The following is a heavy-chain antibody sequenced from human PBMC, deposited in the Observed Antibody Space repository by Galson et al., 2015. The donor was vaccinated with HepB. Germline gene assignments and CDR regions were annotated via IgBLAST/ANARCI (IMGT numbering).Heavy chain of an antibody. V-gene: IGHV1-46*04. Sequence: SVKVSCKASGYTFTSYYMHWVRQAPGQGLEWMGIINPSGGSTSYAQKLQGRVTMTRDTSTSTVYMELSSLRSEDTAVYYCARDGGFMITFGGVIAPYYFDYWGQGTLVTVS. D-gene: IGHD3-16*02. CDR2: INPSGGST. J-gene: IGHJ4*02. CDR3: ARDGGFMITFGGVIAPYYFDY. CDR1: GYTFTSYY.